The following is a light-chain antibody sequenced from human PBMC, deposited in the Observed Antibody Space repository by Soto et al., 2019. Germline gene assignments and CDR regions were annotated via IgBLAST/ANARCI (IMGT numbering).Light chain of an antibody. Sequence: DIQMTQSPSTLSASVGDRVTITCRASQSISTWLAWYQQKPGKAPKVLIYKASSLETGVPPRFSGSGSGTEFTLTISSLHPGDFATYYCQQYDSDPDTFGQGTKGEIK. CDR3: QQYDSDPDT. CDR2: KAS. CDR1: QSISTW. J-gene: IGKJ2*01. V-gene: IGKV1-5*03.